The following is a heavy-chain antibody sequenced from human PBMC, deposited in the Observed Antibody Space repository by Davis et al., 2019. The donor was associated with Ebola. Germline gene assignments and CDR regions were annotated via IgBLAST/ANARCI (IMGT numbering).Heavy chain of an antibody. CDR3: ARESFCSGSYYTGYYYYGMDV. J-gene: IGHJ6*02. V-gene: IGHV4-34*01. D-gene: IGHD3-10*02. CDR2: INHSGST. CDR1: GGSFSGYY. Sequence: SETLSLTCAVYGGSFSGYYWSWIRQPPGKGLEWIGEINHSGSTNYNPSLKSRVTISVDTSKNQFSLKLSSVTAADTAVYYCARESFCSGSYYTGYYYYGMDVWGQGTTVTVSS.